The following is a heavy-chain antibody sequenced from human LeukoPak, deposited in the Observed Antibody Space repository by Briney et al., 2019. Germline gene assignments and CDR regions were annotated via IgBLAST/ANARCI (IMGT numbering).Heavy chain of an antibody. CDR3: ARKTSSSGWRVPIDS. CDR1: GGSVSSHTYY. V-gene: IGHV4-39*01. J-gene: IGHJ4*02. Sequence: PSETLSLTCTVSGGSVSSHTYYWGWIRQPPGKGLEWIGSMHYIGSSYYNPSLKSRVTISIDTSKNQFSLNLSSVTAADTAVYYCARKTSSSGWRVPIDSCGRGTLVTVSS. CDR2: MHYIGSS. D-gene: IGHD6-19*01.